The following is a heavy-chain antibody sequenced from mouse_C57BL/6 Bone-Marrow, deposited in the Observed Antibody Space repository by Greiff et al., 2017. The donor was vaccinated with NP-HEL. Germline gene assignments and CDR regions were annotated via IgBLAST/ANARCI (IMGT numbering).Heavy chain of an antibody. CDR2: IYPRSGNT. D-gene: IGHD2-2*01. Sequence: VQGVESGAELARPGASVKLSCKASGYTFTSYGISWVKQRTGQGLEWIGEIYPRSGNTYYNEKFKGKATLTADKSSSTAYMELRSLTSEDSAVYFCARDLLWLRRGVYYYAMDYWGQGTSVTVSS. CDR3: ARDLLWLRRGVYYYAMDY. CDR1: GYTFTSYG. J-gene: IGHJ4*01. V-gene: IGHV1-81*01.